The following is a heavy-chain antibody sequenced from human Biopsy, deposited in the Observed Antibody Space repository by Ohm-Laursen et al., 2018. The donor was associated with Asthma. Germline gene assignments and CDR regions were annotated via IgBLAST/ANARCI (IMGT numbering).Heavy chain of an antibody. CDR3: ARTYYDVFAI. Sequence: SSVKVSCKACGYTFINYAIHWVRQAPGQRLEWMGWINAGNGNTKYSQKFQGRVTITRDTSASTAYMDLSSLRSEDTAVYYCARTYYDVFAIWGQGTMVTVSS. J-gene: IGHJ3*02. V-gene: IGHV1-3*01. CDR1: GYTFINYA. CDR2: INAGNGNT. D-gene: IGHD3-10*01.